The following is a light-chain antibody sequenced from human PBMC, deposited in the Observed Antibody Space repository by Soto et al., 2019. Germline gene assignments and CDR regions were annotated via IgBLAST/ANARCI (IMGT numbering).Light chain of an antibody. J-gene: IGLJ3*02. Sequence: QSVLTQPPSVSGAPGQRVTISCTGSSSNIGAGYNVHWYQPVPGTAPKLLIYGDSNRPSGVPDRFSGSQSGTSASLASTGRQAEDEADYYCQSYDSSLSGWLFGGGTKLTVL. V-gene: IGLV1-40*01. CDR3: QSYDSSLSGWL. CDR2: GDS. CDR1: SSNIGAGYN.